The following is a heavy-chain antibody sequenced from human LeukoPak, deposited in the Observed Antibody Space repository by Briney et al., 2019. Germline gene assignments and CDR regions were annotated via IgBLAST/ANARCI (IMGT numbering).Heavy chain of an antibody. J-gene: IGHJ4*02. CDR3: ARDPQGYYYDSSGFDY. V-gene: IGHV4-39*07. Sequence: SETLSLTCAVSGGSIRNSSFYWGWIRQPPGKGLEWIASIYNSGTTYYNPSLKSRVTISVDTSKNQFSLKLSSVTAADTAVYYCARDPQGYYYDSSGFDYWGQGTLITVSS. CDR2: IYNSGTT. CDR1: GGSIRNSSFY. D-gene: IGHD3-22*01.